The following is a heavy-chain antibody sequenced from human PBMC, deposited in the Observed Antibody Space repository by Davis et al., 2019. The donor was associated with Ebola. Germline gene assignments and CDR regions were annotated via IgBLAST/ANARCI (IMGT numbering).Heavy chain of an antibody. Sequence: WGSLRLSCAASGFPFPGYRLNRVRPAPGEGLEWVSYICSSSSYIYYADSVKGRFTISSDNAKNALYLQMNSLRAEDTAVYYCARERGKQWLATDYWGQGALVTVSS. J-gene: IGHJ4*02. CDR2: ICSSSSYI. CDR3: ARERGKQWLATDY. D-gene: IGHD6-19*01. CDR1: GFPFPGYR. V-gene: IGHV3-21*01.